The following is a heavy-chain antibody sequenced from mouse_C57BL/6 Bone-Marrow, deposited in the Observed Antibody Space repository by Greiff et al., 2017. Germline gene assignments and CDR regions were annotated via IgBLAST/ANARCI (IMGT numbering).Heavy chain of an antibody. V-gene: IGHV5-12*01. CDR1: GFTFSDYY. J-gene: IGHJ4*01. Sequence: EVKLMESGGGLVQPGGSLKLSCAASGFTFSDYYMYWVRQTPEKRLEWVAYISNGGGSTYYPDTVKGRFTLSRDNAKNTLYLQMSRLKSEDTAMYYCARHVRVSPYAMDYWGQGTSVTVSS. D-gene: IGHD3-2*02. CDR2: ISNGGGST. CDR3: ARHVRVSPYAMDY.